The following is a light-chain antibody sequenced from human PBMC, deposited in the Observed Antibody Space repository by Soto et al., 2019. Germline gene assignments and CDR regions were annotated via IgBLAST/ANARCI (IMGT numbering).Light chain of an antibody. Sequence: QSALTQPASVSGSPGQSITISCTGTTSDIGGYNFVSWYQQHPGKAPKLLIYDVRNRPSGFSNRFSGSKSGNTASLTISGLQAEDEADYYCNSYRTISTYVFGSGTKLTVL. CDR2: DVR. CDR3: NSYRTISTYV. V-gene: IGLV2-14*01. CDR1: TSDIGGYNF. J-gene: IGLJ1*01.